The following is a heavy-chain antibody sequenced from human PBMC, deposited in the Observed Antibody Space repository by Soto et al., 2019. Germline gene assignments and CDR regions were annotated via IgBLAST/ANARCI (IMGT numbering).Heavy chain of an antibody. J-gene: IGHJ4*02. D-gene: IGHD6-19*01. CDR3: ARHGWSRWLVTDHYYFDY. CDR1: GYSFTSYW. CDR2: IYPGDSDT. Sequence: PVESLKISCKGSGYSFTSYWIGWVRQMPGKGLEWMGIIYPGDSDTRYSPSFQGQVTISADKSISTAYLQWSSLKASDTAMYYCARHGWSRWLVTDHYYFDYWGQGTLVPVSS. V-gene: IGHV5-51*01.